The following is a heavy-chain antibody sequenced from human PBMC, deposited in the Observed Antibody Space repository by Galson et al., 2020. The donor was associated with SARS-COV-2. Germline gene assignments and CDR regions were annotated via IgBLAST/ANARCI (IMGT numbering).Heavy chain of an antibody. CDR1: GASVNSGIYY. CDR2: IYDTGST. Sequence: ASETLSLTCTVSGASVNSGIYYWNWIRQPPGKGLEWIGYIYDTGSTNYNPSLKSRVTMSLDTSKNQFSLNLSSVTAADTAVYYCASLDFGEVAFFDLWGRGTLVTVSS. J-gene: IGHJ2*01. CDR3: ASLDFGEVAFFDL. D-gene: IGHD3-10*01. V-gene: IGHV4-61*01.